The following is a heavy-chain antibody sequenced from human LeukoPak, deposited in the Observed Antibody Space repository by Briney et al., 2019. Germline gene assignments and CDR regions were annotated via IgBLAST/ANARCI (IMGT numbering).Heavy chain of an antibody. Sequence: SETLSLTCSVSGDSISTYYWTWIRQPPGKGLEWIGHTFNSGSTNYNPSLKSRVAISVDTSKNQFSLKLSSVTAADTAVYYCARDYSNHGFDPWGQGTLVTVSS. V-gene: IGHV4-59*01. D-gene: IGHD4-11*01. CDR3: ARDYSNHGFDP. CDR1: GDSISTYY. CDR2: TFNSGST. J-gene: IGHJ5*02.